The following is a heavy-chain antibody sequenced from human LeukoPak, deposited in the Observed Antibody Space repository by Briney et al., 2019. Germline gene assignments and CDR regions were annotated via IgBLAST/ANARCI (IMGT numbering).Heavy chain of an antibody. CDR1: GFTFIDYD. CDR3: ARGGIQVSGIDEFDY. CDR2: IGIRGDT. J-gene: IGHJ4*02. Sequence: GGSLRLSCAASGFTFIDYDMHWVRQVIGKGLEWVSAIGIRGDTHYSGSVKGRFTISRENAESSLYLQMNSLRAEDTAVYYCARGGIQVSGIDEFDYWGQGTLSPSP. D-gene: IGHD6-19*01. V-gene: IGHV3-13*01.